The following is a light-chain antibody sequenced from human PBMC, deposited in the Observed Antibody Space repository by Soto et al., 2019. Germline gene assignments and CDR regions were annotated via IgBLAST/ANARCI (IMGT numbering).Light chain of an antibody. CDR3: QQYNNWPLTWT. V-gene: IGKV3-15*01. Sequence: EIVLTQSPGTLSLSPGERATLSCSASQSVSSSYLAWYQQKPGQAPRLLIYGASSRATGIPARFSGSGSGTEFTLTISSLQSEDFAVYFCQQYNNWPLTWTFGQGTKVDIK. CDR2: GAS. CDR1: QSVSSSY. J-gene: IGKJ1*01.